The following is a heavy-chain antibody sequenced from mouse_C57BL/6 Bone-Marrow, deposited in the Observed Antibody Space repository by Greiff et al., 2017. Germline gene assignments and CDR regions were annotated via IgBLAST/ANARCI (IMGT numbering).Heavy chain of an antibody. V-gene: IGHV1-55*01. CDR3: ARSLLCVRSWCAY. Sequence: QVQLQQPGTELVKPGASVKLSCKASGYTFTSYWMHWMKQRPGQGLEWIGDIYPGSGSTNYNEKFKNKATLTVDTSSSTAYMQLSSLTTVYSAVYYCARSLLCVRSWCAYWGQGTLVTVSA. CDR2: IYPGSGST. D-gene: IGHD1-1*01. J-gene: IGHJ3*01. CDR1: GYTFTSYW.